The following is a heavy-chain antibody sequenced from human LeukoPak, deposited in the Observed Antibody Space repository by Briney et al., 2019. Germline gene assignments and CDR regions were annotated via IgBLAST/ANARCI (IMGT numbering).Heavy chain of an antibody. CDR3: AREKIGYYDGSGRGWFDP. D-gene: IGHD3-22*01. Sequence: SETLSLTCAVYGGSFSSYSWSWIRQPAGKGLEWIGRIYISGSTNYNPSLKSRVTISVDTSKKQFSLKLSSVTAADTAVYYCAREKIGYYDGSGRGWFDPWGQGTLVTVSS. V-gene: IGHV4-4*07. CDR2: IYISGST. J-gene: IGHJ5*02. CDR1: GGSFSSYS.